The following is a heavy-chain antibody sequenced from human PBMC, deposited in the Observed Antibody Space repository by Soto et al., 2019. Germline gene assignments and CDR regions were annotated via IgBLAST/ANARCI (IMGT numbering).Heavy chain of an antibody. D-gene: IGHD2-15*01. CDR1: GVTFSSYW. CDR2: INQDGSEE. Sequence: EVQLVESGGGLVQPGGSLRLSCAASGVTFSSYWMTWVRQAPGKGLEWVANINQDGSEEYYVDSVKGRFTISRDNAKNSLFLRMNSLRAEDTALYYCPRVRCATKSPANDCWGQGTLLTVSS. CDR3: PRVRCATKSPANDC. V-gene: IGHV3-7*01. J-gene: IGHJ4*02.